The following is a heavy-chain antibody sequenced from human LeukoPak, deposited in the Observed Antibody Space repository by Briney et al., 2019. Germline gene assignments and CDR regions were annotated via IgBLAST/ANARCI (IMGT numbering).Heavy chain of an antibody. J-gene: IGHJ4*02. Sequence: GGSLRLSCAASGITVSSNYMSWVRQAPGKGLEWVSVIYSGGSTYYADSVKGRFTISRDNSKNSLYLQMNSLRDEDTAVYYCARGGDYYYGSGSYYTIDYWGQGTLVTVSS. D-gene: IGHD3-10*01. CDR1: GITVSSNY. CDR2: IYSGGST. V-gene: IGHV3-66*01. CDR3: ARGGDYYYGSGSYYTIDY.